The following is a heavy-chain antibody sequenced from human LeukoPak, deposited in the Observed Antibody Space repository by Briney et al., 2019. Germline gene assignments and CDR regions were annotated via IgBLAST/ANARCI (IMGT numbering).Heavy chain of an antibody. Sequence: GRSLRLSCAASGFTVSSNYMSWVRQAPGKGLEWVSVIYSGGSTYYADPVKGRFTISRDNSKNTLYLQMNSLRAEDTAVYYCARGRYYYDSSGYYSFDAFDIWGQGTMVTVSS. D-gene: IGHD3-22*01. J-gene: IGHJ3*02. CDR1: GFTVSSNY. CDR2: IYSGGST. CDR3: ARGRYYYDSSGYYSFDAFDI. V-gene: IGHV3-53*01.